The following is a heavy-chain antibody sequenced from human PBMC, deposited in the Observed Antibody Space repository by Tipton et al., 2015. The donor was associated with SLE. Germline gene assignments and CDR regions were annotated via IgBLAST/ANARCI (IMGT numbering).Heavy chain of an antibody. CDR1: GGSFSGYY. Sequence: LRLSCAVYGGSFSGYYWSWIRQPPGKGLEWIGEINHSGSTNYNPSLKSRVTISVDTSKNQFSLKLSSVTAADTAVYYCAIYGYYYYYGMDVWGQGTTVTVSS. CDR2: INHSGST. CDR3: AIYGYYYYYGMDV. J-gene: IGHJ6*02. V-gene: IGHV4-34*01. D-gene: IGHD3-16*01.